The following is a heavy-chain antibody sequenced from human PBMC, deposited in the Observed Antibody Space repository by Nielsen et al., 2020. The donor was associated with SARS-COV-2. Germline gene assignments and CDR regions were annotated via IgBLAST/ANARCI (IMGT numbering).Heavy chain of an antibody. CDR1: DDSVRSDSYY. CDR3: VRIDMATISVDY. CDR2: AYNTGSA. D-gene: IGHD5-24*01. J-gene: IGHJ4*02. V-gene: IGHV4-61*01. Sequence: SETLSLTCSVSDDSVRSDSYYWNWIRQPPGKGLEWIWYAYNTGSAKYSPSLKSRVTISVDTSKNQFSLKVNSVTAADTAVYYCVRIDMATISVDYWGRGTLVTVSS.